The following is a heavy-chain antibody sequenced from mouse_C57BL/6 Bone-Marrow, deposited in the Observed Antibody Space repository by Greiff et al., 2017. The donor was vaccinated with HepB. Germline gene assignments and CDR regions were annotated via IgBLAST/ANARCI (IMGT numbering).Heavy chain of an antibody. V-gene: IGHV5-2*01. CDR1: EYEFPSHD. J-gene: IGHJ1*03. CDR2: INSDGGST. CDR3: ARQGSTGYWYFDV. D-gene: IGHD4-1*02. Sequence: EVKLVESGGGLVQPGESLKLSCESNEYEFPSHDMSWVRKTPEKRLELVAAINSDGGSTYYPDTMERRFIISRDNTKKTLYLQMSSPRSEDTALYYCARQGSTGYWYFDVWGTGTTVTVSS.